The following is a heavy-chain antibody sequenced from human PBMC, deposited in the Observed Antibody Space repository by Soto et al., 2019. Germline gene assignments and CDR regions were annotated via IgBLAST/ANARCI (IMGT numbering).Heavy chain of an antibody. D-gene: IGHD3-16*02. CDR2: ISGSGGST. J-gene: IGHJ6*03. CDR1: GFTFSSYA. V-gene: IGHV3-23*01. CDR3: AKDLSDYIWGSYPWLYMDV. Sequence: GGSLRLSCAASGFTFSSYAMSWVRQAPGKGLEWVSAISGSGGSTYYADSVKGRFTISRDNSKNTLYLQMNSLRAEDTAVYYCAKDLSDYIWGSYPWLYMDVWGKGTSVTVS.